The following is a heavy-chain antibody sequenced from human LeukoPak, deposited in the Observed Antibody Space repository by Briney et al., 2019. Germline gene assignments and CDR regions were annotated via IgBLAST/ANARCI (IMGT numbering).Heavy chain of an antibody. Sequence: PSETLSLTCAVYGGSFSGYYWSWIRQPPGKGLEWIGEINHSGSTNYNPSLKSRVTISVDTSKNRFSLKLSSVTAADTAVYYCARGVRGYSYGYGAFDIWGQGTMVTVSS. V-gene: IGHV4-34*01. CDR2: INHSGST. D-gene: IGHD5-18*01. J-gene: IGHJ3*02. CDR3: ARGVRGYSYGYGAFDI. CDR1: GGSFSGYY.